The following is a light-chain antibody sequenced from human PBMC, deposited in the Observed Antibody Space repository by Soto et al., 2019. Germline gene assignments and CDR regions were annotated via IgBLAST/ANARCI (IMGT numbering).Light chain of an antibody. V-gene: IGLV2-23*01. CDR3: CSYAGVRTVV. Sequence: QSVLTQPASVSGSPGQSITISCTGTSSDVGNYNLVSWYQFQPGKTPKLIISEDTKRPSGVSHRFSGSKSGNTASLTISGLQPEDEADYFCCSYAGVRTVVFGTGTKVTVL. J-gene: IGLJ1*01. CDR2: EDT. CDR1: SSDVGNYNL.